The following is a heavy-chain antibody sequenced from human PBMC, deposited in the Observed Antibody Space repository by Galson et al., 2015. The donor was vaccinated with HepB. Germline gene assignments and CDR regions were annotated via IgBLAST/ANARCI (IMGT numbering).Heavy chain of an antibody. V-gene: IGHV3-74*01. J-gene: IGHJ2*01. CDR3: AREYYYDSSGYYYDWYFDL. Sequence: SLRLSCAASGFTFSSYWMHWVRQAPGKGLVWVSRINSDGSSTSYADSVKGRFTISRDNAKNTLYLQMNSLRAEDTAVYYCAREYYYDSSGYYYDWYFDLWGRGTLVTVSS. D-gene: IGHD3-22*01. CDR1: GFTFSSYW. CDR2: INSDGSST.